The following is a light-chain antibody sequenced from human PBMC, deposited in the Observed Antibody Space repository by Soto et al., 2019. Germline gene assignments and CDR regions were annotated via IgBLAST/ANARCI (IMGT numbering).Light chain of an antibody. J-gene: IGKJ4*01. CDR3: QQANSFPRLT. V-gene: IGKV1-39*01. Sequence: DLQIPPSPSSLSASIGDSVPITGRSGQSIDNYLNWYQQKPGKAPNLLIYATSSLQSGVPSRFRGSGSGTDFTLTISSLQPEDFATYYCQQANSFPRLTFGGGNKVDIK. CDR2: ATS. CDR1: QSIDNY.